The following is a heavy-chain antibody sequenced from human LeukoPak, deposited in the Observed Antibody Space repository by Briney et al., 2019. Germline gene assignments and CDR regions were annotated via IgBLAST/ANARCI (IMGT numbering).Heavy chain of an antibody. CDR1: GYTLISNA. J-gene: IGHJ4*02. Sequence: ASVKVSCKASGYTLISNAVHWVRQAPGQRLEWMGWINAGIGDTKYSQKFQDRVTITRDTSASTAYMELSSLRSEDTAVYYCARDRFPPDMIVLYYFDYWGQGTLVTVSS. CDR2: INAGIGDT. D-gene: IGHD3-22*01. CDR3: ARDRFPPDMIVLYYFDY. V-gene: IGHV1-3*01.